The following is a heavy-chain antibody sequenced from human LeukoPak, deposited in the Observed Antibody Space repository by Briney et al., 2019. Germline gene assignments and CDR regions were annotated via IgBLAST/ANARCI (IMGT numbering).Heavy chain of an antibody. Sequence: PGGSLRLSCAGSGFTFGGYGMHWFRQTPGKGLEWVAVIAYDGSRAFYADSVKGRFTFSRDNSKNTMSVQMDDLRAEDTAVYYCTRYNSDHFDYWGQGTLVTVSS. CDR2: IAYDGSRA. CDR1: GFTFGGYG. D-gene: IGHD6-19*01. CDR3: TRYNSDHFDY. V-gene: IGHV3-33*01. J-gene: IGHJ4*02.